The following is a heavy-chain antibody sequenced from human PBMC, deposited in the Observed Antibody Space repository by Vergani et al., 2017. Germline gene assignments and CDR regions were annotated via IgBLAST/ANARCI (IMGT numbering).Heavy chain of an antibody. J-gene: IGHJ2*01. V-gene: IGHV3-9*01. CDR2: ISGSSGSI. D-gene: IGHD3-3*01. CDR1: GFTFDDYA. Sequence: EVQLVESGGGLVQPGRSLRLSCAASGFTFDDYAMHWVRQAPGKGLEWVSGISGSSGSIGYADSVKGRFTISRDNAKNSLYLQMNSLSAEDTALYYCAKDHYDFWSGYPNLSPFDLWGRGTLVTVSS. CDR3: AKDHYDFWSGYPNLSPFDL.